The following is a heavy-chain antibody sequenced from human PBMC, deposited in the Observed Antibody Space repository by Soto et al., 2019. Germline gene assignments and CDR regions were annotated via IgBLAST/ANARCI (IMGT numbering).Heavy chain of an antibody. Sequence: SETLSLTCTVSGGSISSSSYYWGWIRQPPGKWLERIGIIYYSGSTYYDPSLKSRVTISVDTSKNQFSLKLSSVTAADTAVYYCARVGPWVPYYYDSSPYTFENWFDPWGQGTLVTVSS. D-gene: IGHD3-22*01. CDR2: IYYSGST. V-gene: IGHV4-39*01. CDR1: GGSISSSSYY. CDR3: ARVGPWVPYYYDSSPYTFENWFDP. J-gene: IGHJ5*02.